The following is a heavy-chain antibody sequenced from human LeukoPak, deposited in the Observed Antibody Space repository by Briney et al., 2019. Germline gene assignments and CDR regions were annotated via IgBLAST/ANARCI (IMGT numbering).Heavy chain of an antibody. CDR2: INPNSGGI. CDR3: ARGPLPGYYYGMDV. D-gene: IGHD1-26*01. V-gene: IGHV1-2*04. J-gene: IGHJ6*02. CDR1: GYTFTGYY. Sequence: ASVKVSCKASGYTFTGYYMHWVRQAPGQGLEWMGWINPNSGGINYAQKFQGWVTMTRDTSISTAYMELSRLRSDDTAVYYCARGPLPGYYYGMDVWGQGTTVTVSS.